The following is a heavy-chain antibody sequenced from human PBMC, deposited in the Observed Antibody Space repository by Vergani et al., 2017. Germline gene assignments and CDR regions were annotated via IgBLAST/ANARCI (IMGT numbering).Heavy chain of an antibody. D-gene: IGHD3-22*01. J-gene: IGHJ4*02. CDR2: IDWNDQT. V-gene: IGHV2-26*01. CDR1: GFSLSNARMG. CDR3: TRTLSDSRGYFIDY. Sequence: QVTLKESGPVLVKPTETLTLTCTVSGFSLSNARMGVSWIRQPPGKALEWLARIDWNDQTYYTTSLRTRITISKDTSKNQVALTMTNMDPVDTATYYCTRTLSDSRGYFIDYWGQGTLVTVSS.